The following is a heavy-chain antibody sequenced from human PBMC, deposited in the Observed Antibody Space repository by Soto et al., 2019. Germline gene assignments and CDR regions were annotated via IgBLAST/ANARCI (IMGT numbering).Heavy chain of an antibody. CDR1: GGSISSYY. D-gene: IGHD1-26*01. J-gene: IGHJ6*03. CDR2: IYYSGST. V-gene: IGHV4-59*12. Sequence: PSETLSLTCTVSGGSISSYYWSWIRQPPGKGLEWIGYIYYSGSTNYNPSLKSRVTISVDTSKNQFSLKLSSVTAADTAVYYCARGRIAKTTVYYYLDVWGKGTTVTVSS. CDR3: ARGRIAKTTVYYYLDV.